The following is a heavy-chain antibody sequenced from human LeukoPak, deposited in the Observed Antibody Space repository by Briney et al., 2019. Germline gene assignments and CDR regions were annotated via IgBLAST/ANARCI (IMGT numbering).Heavy chain of an antibody. D-gene: IGHD6-13*01. CDR2: IWYDGSNK. Sequence: GGSLRLSCAASGFTFSSYGIHGVRHTPGKGLEWVAVIWYDGSNKFYADSVKGRFTISRDNSKNTVYLQMNSLRGEDTAVYYCARVGPGSSLYSLDYWGQGTLVTVSS. CDR3: ARVGPGSSLYSLDY. V-gene: IGHV3-33*01. CDR1: GFTFSSYG. J-gene: IGHJ4*02.